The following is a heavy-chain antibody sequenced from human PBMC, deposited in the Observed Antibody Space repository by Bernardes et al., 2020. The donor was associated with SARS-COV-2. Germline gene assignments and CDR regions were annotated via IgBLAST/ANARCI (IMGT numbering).Heavy chain of an antibody. V-gene: IGHV1-24*01. CDR2: FDPEDGET. D-gene: IGHD4-17*01. Sequence: ASVKVSCKVSGYTLTELSMHWVRQAPGKGLEWMGGFDPEDGETIYAQKFQGRVTMTEDTSTDTAYMELSSLRSEDTAVYYCATGHSTVTPYRVSWFDPWGQGTVFLFSS. CDR3: ATGHSTVTPYRVSWFDP. CDR1: GYTLTELS. J-gene: IGHJ5*02.